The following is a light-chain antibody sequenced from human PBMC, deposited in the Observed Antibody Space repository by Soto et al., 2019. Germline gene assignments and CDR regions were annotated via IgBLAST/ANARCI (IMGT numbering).Light chain of an antibody. Sequence: DIPMTQSPSSLSASVGDRVTITCRASQSINSYLNWYQQKPGKAPNLLIYAASSLQSGVPSRFSGSGSGTDFTLTISSLQPEDFATYYCQQSYSTPPYTFGQGTKLEIK. CDR1: QSINSY. V-gene: IGKV1-39*01. CDR2: AAS. CDR3: QQSYSTPPYT. J-gene: IGKJ2*01.